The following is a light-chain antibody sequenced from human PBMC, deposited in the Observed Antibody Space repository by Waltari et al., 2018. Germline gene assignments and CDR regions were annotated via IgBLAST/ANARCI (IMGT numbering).Light chain of an antibody. CDR2: WAS. J-gene: IGKJ2*01. Sequence: DIVMAQSPNYLAVSLGERATINCKSSQTVLYSSNNKNYLAWYQKKPGQPPKLLIYWASTRESGVPDRFSGSGSGTDFTLTISSLQAEDVAVYYCQQFYSAPYTFGQGTKLEIK. CDR3: QQFYSAPYT. CDR1: QTVLYSSNNKNY. V-gene: IGKV4-1*01.